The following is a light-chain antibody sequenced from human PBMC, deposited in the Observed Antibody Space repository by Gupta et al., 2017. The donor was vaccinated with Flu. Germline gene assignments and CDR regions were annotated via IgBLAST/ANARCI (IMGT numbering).Light chain of an antibody. V-gene: IGLV2-23*01. CDR2: DDD. Sequence: YGLTQPASLSGSPGQSLTISCTSANTDISVSDLFSWYQQYPGKAPQVIIFDDDRRAAGISSRFSASKSGHTASLTISGLQDEDEADYYCCSYASGDTWVFGGGTKVTVL. CDR3: CSYASGDTWV. J-gene: IGLJ3*02. CDR1: NTDISVSDL.